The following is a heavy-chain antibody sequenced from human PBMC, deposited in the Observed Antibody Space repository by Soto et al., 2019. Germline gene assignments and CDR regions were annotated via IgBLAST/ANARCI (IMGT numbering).Heavy chain of an antibody. CDR2: INPSGGST. CDR1: GYTFTSYY. CDR3: ARSLGGSYYDFWSGNHYYGMDV. Sequence: ASVKVSLKASGYTFTSYYMHWVRQAPGQRLEWMGIINPSGGSTSYAQKFQGRVTMTRDTSTSTVYMELSSLRSEDTAVYYCARSLGGSYYDFWSGNHYYGMDVWGQGTTVTVSS. D-gene: IGHD3-3*01. J-gene: IGHJ6*02. V-gene: IGHV1-46*01.